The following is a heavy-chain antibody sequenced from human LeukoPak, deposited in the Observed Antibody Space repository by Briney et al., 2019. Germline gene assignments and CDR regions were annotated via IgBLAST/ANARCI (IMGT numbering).Heavy chain of an antibody. V-gene: IGHV3-23*01. CDR3: AKDGAWLRFDD. J-gene: IGHJ4*02. CDR2: ISPGGPT. CDR1: GFPFSSHG. Sequence: GGSLRLSRAGSGFPFSSHGMNWVRQAPGKGLEWVSGISPGGPTYYADSVKGRFTISRDDSKNTLYLQMKNLRADATAVYYCAKDGAWLRFDDWGQGILVTVSS. D-gene: IGHD5-12*01.